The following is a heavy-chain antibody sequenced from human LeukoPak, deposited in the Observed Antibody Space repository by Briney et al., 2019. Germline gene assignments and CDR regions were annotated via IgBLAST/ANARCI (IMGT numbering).Heavy chain of an antibody. CDR3: AGDGGTNYYGSGSYYGHYYYMDV. J-gene: IGHJ6*03. CDR1: GFTVSSNY. D-gene: IGHD3-10*01. Sequence: GGSLRLSCAASGFTVSSNYMSWVRQAPGKGLEWVSVIYSGGSTYYADSVKGRFTISRDNSKNTLYLQMNSLRAEDTAVYYCAGDGGTNYYGSGSYYGHYYYMDVWGKGTTVTIPS. V-gene: IGHV3-53*01. CDR2: IYSGGST.